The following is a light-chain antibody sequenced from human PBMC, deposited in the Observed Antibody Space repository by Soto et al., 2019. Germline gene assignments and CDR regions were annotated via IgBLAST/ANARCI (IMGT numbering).Light chain of an antibody. J-gene: IGLJ1*01. V-gene: IGLV2-14*03. CDR3: SSYTTSSTRV. CDR2: EVS. Sequence: QSVLTQPASVPGSPGQSITISCTGTSSDVGAYDFVSWYQQHPDKAPKLMIYEVSNRPSGVSHRFSGSKSVNTATLTISGLQAEDEADYYCSSYTTSSTRVFGTGTKSPS. CDR1: SSDVGAYDF.